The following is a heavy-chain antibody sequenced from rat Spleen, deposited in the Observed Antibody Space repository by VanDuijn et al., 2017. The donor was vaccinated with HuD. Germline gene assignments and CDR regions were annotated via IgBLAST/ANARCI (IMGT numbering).Heavy chain of an antibody. CDR1: GFTFNNYW. Sequence: EVQLVESGGGLVQPGRSLKLSCVASGFTFNNYWMTWIRQAPGKGMEWVASITNTGGSTYYPDSVKGRFTISRDNAKSTLYLQMNSLRSEDTATYYCTRWGYSYWYFDFWGPGTMVTVSS. D-gene: IGHD1-12*03. V-gene: IGHV5-31*01. CDR3: TRWGYSYWYFDF. CDR2: ITNTGGST. J-gene: IGHJ1*01.